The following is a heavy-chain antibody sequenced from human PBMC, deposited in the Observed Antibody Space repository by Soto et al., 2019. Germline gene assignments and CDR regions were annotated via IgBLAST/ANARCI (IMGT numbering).Heavy chain of an antibody. CDR2: LYYGRSA. Sequence: QVQLQESGPGLVKPSETLSLTCAVSGDSISSYYCMWIRQPPGKGLESIGYLYYGRSANYNPSLKTRVTLSVDTSTNQCSLTLSSMTAAETAVYYSALRCMAVLPEYWGQGTLVTVSS. CDR3: ALRCMAVLPEY. J-gene: IGHJ4*02. V-gene: IGHV4-59*01. CDR1: GDSISSYY. D-gene: IGHD2-8*02.